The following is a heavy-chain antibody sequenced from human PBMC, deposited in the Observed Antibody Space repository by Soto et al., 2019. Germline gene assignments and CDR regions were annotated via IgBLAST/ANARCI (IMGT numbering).Heavy chain of an antibody. J-gene: IGHJ4*02. D-gene: IGHD5-18*01. CDR2: MYNRGSA. V-gene: IGHV4-59*08. CDR3: ARHGAIYSNSWYDFDY. CDR1: GGSLSSYY. Sequence: SXTLSLTGTVSGGSLSSYYCSWIGQPPGKGLEWVGYMYNRGSANYNPSLKSRVTISVDMSQNQFSLKLTSVTAADTAVYYCARHGAIYSNSWYDFDYWGQGTLVTVSS.